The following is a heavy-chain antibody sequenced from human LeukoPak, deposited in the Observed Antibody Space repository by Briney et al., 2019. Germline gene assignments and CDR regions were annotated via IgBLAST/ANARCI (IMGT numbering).Heavy chain of an antibody. J-gene: IGHJ3*02. CDR3: ARDRAQYCSGGSCYRADAFDI. CDR1: GGSIGSYY. D-gene: IGHD2-15*01. Sequence: PSETLSLTCTVSGGSIGSYYWSWIRQPAGKGLEWIGRIYTSGSTNYNPSLKSRVTMSVDTSKNQFSLKLSSVTAADTAVYYCARDRAQYCSGGSCYRADAFDIWGQGTMVTVSS. CDR2: IYTSGST. V-gene: IGHV4-4*07.